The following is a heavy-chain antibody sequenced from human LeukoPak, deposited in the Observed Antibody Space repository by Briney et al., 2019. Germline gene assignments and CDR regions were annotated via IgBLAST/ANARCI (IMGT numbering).Heavy chain of an antibody. D-gene: IGHD3-3*01. CDR2: IKQDGSEK. CDR1: GFTFSSYW. J-gene: IGHJ6*02. CDR3: ARECDFWSGYNYYYYYGMDV. V-gene: IGHV3-7*01. Sequence: PGGSLRLSCAASGFTFSSYWMSWVHQAPGKGLEWVANIKQDGSEKYYVDSVKGRFTISRDNAKNSLYLQMNSLRAEDTAVYYCARECDFWSGYNYYYYYGMDVWGQGTTVTVSS.